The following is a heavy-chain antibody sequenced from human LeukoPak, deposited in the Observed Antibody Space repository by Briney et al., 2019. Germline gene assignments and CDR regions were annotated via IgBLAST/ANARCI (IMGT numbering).Heavy chain of an antibody. CDR2: IYYSGST. V-gene: IGHV4-59*12. D-gene: IGHD2/OR15-2a*01. CDR3: AREGWQVLHHAFDV. CDR1: GGSISSYY. Sequence: SETLSLTCTVSGGSISSYYWSWIRQPPGKGLEWIGNIYYSGSTYYNPSLKRRVTISVDTSKNQFSLKLSSVTAADTAVYYCAREGWQVLHHAFDVWGQGTMVTVSS. J-gene: IGHJ3*01.